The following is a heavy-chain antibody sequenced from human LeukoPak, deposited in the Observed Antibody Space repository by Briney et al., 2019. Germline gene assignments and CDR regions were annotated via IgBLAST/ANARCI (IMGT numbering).Heavy chain of an antibody. CDR2: IWYDGSNK. CDR3: ALGVVVTAIGGYDY. J-gene: IGHJ4*02. V-gene: IGHV3-33*01. D-gene: IGHD2-21*02. Sequence: GGSLRLSCAASGFTFSTYGMHWVRQAPGKGLEWVAVIWYDGSNKYYADSVKGRFTISRDNSKNTLYLQMNSLRAEDTAVYYCALGVVVTAIGGYDYWGQGTLVTVSS. CDR1: GFTFSTYG.